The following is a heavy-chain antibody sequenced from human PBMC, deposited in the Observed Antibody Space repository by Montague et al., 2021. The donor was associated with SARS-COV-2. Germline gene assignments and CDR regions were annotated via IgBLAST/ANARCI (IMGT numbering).Heavy chain of an antibody. CDR3: ARERIVVVYYYYGMDV. V-gene: IGHV3-48*03. D-gene: IGHD2-2*01. J-gene: IGHJ6*02. CDR1: GFTFSSYE. CDR2: ISGSGSTI. Sequence: SLRLSCEASGFTFSSYEMNWVRQAPGKGLEWVLYISGSGSTIYYADSVKGRFTIPRDNAKNSLYLQMNSLRAEDTAVYYCARERIVVVYYYYGMDVWGQGTTVTVSS.